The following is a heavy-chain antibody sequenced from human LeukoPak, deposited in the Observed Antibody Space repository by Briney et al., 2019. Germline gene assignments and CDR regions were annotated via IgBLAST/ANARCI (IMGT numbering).Heavy chain of an antibody. CDR3: ARHKNTAGSDYFGD. V-gene: IGHV4-61*08. CDR2: VYYSGST. Sequence: SQTLSLTCTVSGGSISSGGYYWSWIRQPPGKGLEWIAYVYYSGSTNYNPSLKSRVTISVDTSKNQFSLKLSSVTAADTAVYYCARHKNTAGSDYFGDWGQGTLVTVSS. J-gene: IGHJ4*02. CDR1: GGSISSGGYY. D-gene: IGHD1-26*01.